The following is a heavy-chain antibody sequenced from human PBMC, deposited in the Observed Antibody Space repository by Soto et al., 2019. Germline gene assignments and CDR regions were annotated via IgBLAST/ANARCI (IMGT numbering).Heavy chain of an antibody. Sequence: GGSLRLSCAASGFTFSSYAMSWVRQAPGKGLEWVSAISGSGGSTYYADSVKGRFTISRDNSKNTLYLQMNSLRAEDTAVYYCAKVRAPVTTVVTGYFDYWGQGTLVTVSS. V-gene: IGHV3-23*01. CDR2: ISGSGGST. CDR1: GFTFSSYA. J-gene: IGHJ4*02. CDR3: AKVRAPVTTVVTGYFDY. D-gene: IGHD4-17*01.